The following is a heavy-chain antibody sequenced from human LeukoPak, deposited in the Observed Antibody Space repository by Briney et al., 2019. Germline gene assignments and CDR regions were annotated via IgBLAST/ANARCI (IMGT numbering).Heavy chain of an antibody. V-gene: IGHV3-23*01. CDR1: GGSFSGYY. Sequence: TSETLSLTCAVYGGSFSGYYWSWIRQAPGKGLEWVSGISNDGGRTYYADSVKGRLTISRDNSKNSLYLQMNSLRAEDTAIYYCAKGRIVGATSFDHWGQGSLVTVSS. D-gene: IGHD1-26*01. J-gene: IGHJ4*02. CDR3: AKGRIVGATSFDH. CDR2: ISNDGGRT.